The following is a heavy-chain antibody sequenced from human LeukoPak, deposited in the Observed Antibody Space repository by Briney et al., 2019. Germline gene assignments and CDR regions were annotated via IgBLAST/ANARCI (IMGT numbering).Heavy chain of an antibody. Sequence: ASVKVSCKASGYTFSTYYLHWVRQAPGQGLEWMGIISPSSRSTTYAQTFERRVTMTSDTSTSTVYMELSRLRSEDTAVYYCASSDCSGGSCFILDYWGQGTLVTVSS. CDR3: ASSDCSGGSCFILDY. CDR1: GYTFSTYY. D-gene: IGHD2-15*01. V-gene: IGHV1-46*01. J-gene: IGHJ4*02. CDR2: ISPSSRST.